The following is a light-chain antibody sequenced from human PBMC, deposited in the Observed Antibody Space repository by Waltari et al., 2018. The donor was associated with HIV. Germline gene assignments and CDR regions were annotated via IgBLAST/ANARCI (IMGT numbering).Light chain of an antibody. CDR3: SSYTSFSTVL. V-gene: IGLV2-23*01. Sequence: QSALTQPASVSGSPGQSITISCTGTSSDVGTYSLVSWYQHHPGKAPKLMIYEGNKRPSGVSNRFSGSKSGNTASLTISGLQAEDEADYYCSSYTSFSTVLFGGETKLTVL. CDR1: SSDVGTYSL. CDR2: EGN. J-gene: IGLJ2*01.